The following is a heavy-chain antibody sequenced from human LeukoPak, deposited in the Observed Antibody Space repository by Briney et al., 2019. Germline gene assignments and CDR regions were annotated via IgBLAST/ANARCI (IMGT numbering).Heavy chain of an antibody. CDR3: AHRRDWFDP. J-gene: IGHJ5*02. Sequence: SGLTLVNPTQTLTLTCTFSGFSLSTGAVGVGWFRQPPGKALEWLALIYCVDDKLYIPSLRSSLTIHKDTHKTEVILTMTSMDPVDTATYYCAHRRDWFDPWGQGTLVTVSS. V-gene: IGHV2-5*02. CDR2: IYCVDDK. CDR1: GFSLSTGAVG.